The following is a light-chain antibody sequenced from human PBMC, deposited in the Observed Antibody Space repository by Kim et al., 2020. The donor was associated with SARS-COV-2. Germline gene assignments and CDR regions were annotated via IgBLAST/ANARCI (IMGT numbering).Light chain of an antibody. CDR2: GAS. V-gene: IGKV3-20*01. CDR1: QSVDNNF. CDR3: QQYDSFTGT. Sequence: EIVLTQSPGTLSLSPGQRATLSCRASQSVDNNFLAWYQQKPGQAPRLLIYGASTRATGIPDRFSGSGSGTDFTLTINRLESADFAMYYCQQYDSFTGTFGQGTKVDIK. J-gene: IGKJ1*01.